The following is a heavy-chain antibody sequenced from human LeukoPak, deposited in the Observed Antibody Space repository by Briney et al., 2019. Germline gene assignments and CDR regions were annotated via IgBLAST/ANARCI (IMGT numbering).Heavy chain of an antibody. J-gene: IGHJ4*02. CDR1: GFTFSSYA. D-gene: IGHD4-23*01. CDR3: ARSDYGGGRNY. V-gene: IGHV3-23*01. CDR2: ISGSGGST. Sequence: GGSLRLSCAASGFTFSSYAISWVRQAPGKGLEWVSAISGSGGSTYYADSVKGRFTISRDNSKNTLYLQMNSLRAEDTAVYYCARSDYGGGRNYWGQGTLVTVSS.